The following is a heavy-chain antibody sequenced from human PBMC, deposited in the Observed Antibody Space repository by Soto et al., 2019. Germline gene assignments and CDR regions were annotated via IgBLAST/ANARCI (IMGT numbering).Heavy chain of an antibody. D-gene: IGHD6-6*01. J-gene: IGHJ6*03. V-gene: IGHV3-30*03. CDR3: ARGQLLQTSYYYYYYMDV. Sequence: GGSLRLSCAASGFTFSSYGMHWVRQAPGKGLEWVAVISYDGSNKYYADSVKGRFTISRDNSKNTLYLQMNSLRAEDTAVYYCARGQLLQTSYYYYYYMDVWGKGTTVTVSS. CDR1: GFTFSSYG. CDR2: ISYDGSNK.